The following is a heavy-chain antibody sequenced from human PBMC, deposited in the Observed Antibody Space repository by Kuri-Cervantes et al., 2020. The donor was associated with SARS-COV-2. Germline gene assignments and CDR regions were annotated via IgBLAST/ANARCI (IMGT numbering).Heavy chain of an antibody. CDR2: INPYSGGT. Sequence: ASVKVSCKASGYTFTGYYMHWVRQAPGQGVEWMGWINPYSGGTNYAQKFQEWVTMTRDTSISTIYMELSRLRTGDTAVEYSAMSTPVRGLVVISQGGAFDIWGQGTMVTVSS. CDR1: GYTFTGYY. D-gene: IGHD3-22*01. J-gene: IGHJ3*02. CDR3: AMSTPVRGLVVISQGGAFDI. V-gene: IGHV1-2*04.